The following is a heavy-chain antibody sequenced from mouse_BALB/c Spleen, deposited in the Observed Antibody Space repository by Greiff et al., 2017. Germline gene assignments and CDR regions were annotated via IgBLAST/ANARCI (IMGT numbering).Heavy chain of an antibody. CDR1: GFPITSGYY. V-gene: IGHV3-6*02. Sequence: VQLQELGPGLVKPFQSPSLTCPVIGFPITSGYYWIWIRQSPGNKLEWMGYISYDGSNNYNPSLKNRITITRDTPKNQFFMKLNSVTTEDTATYYCARAWDRDYFDYWGQGTTLTVSS. D-gene: IGHD3-3*01. J-gene: IGHJ2*01. CDR2: ISYDGSN. CDR3: ARAWDRDYFDY.